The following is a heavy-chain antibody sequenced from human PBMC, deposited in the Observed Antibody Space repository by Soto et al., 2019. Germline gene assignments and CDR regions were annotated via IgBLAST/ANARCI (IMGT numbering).Heavy chain of an antibody. Sequence: QVQLQESGPGLVKPSQTLSLSCTVSGASISSGDYYWSWIRQPPGKGLEWIGSIYNSGSTSYNPSLKSRINISVDTSKNQFSLNLSSVTAADTAVYYCARDNSTLIPGGNLDYWGQGTLVTVSS. D-gene: IGHD3-22*01. J-gene: IGHJ4*02. CDR3: ARDNSTLIPGGNLDY. V-gene: IGHV4-30-4*01. CDR1: GASISSGDYY. CDR2: IYNSGST.